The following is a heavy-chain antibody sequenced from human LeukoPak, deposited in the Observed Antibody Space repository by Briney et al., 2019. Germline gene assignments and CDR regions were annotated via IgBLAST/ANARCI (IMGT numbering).Heavy chain of an antibody. CDR1: GFALNDYI. D-gene: IGHD1-7*01. V-gene: IGHV3-15*01. CDR2: IKSKTEGGTT. J-gene: IGHJ6*03. CDR3: TTLNGARGTTFMDV. Sequence: GGSLRLSCEASGFALNDYIMSWVRQAPGKGLEWVGRIKSKTEGGTTDYAAPVKGRFTISRDDSKNTLYVQMNSLKTEDTAVYYCTTLNGARGTTFMDVWGKGTTVTVSS.